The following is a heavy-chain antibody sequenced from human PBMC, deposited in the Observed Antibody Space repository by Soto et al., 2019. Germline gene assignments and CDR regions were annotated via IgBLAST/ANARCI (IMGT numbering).Heavy chain of an antibody. J-gene: IGHJ5*02. D-gene: IGHD3-16*02. CDR1: GGSISSGDYY. V-gene: IGHV4-30-4*01. Sequence: QVQLQESGPGLVKPSQTLSLTCTVSGGSISSGDYYWSWIRQPPGMGLEWIGYIYYSGSTYYNPSLKSRVTISVDTSKNQFSLKLSSVTAADTAVYYCAGLQSMRLSGLDPWGQGTLVTVSS. CDR3: AGLQSMRLSGLDP. CDR2: IYYSGST.